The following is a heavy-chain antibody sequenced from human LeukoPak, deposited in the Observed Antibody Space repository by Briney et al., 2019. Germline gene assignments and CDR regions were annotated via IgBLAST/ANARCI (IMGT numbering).Heavy chain of an antibody. CDR2: INPNSGGT. J-gene: IGHJ3*02. V-gene: IGHV1-2*02. Sequence: ASVKVPCKASGYTFTGYYMHWVRQAPGQGLEWMGWINPNSGGTNYAQKFQGRVTMTRDTSISTAYMELSRLRSDDTAVYYCARGVDYVWGSYRYLYAFDIWGQGTMVTVSS. D-gene: IGHD3-16*02. CDR1: GYTFTGYY. CDR3: ARGVDYVWGSYRYLYAFDI.